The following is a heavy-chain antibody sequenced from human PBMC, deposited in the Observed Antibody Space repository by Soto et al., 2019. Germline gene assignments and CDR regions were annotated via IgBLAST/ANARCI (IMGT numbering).Heavy chain of an antibody. V-gene: IGHV2-5*02. D-gene: IGHD5-18*01. Sequence: VSCPTLVNPTQTLTLTCPFSGFSLSPSGVGVGWNPQPPGKALEWLALIYWDDDKRYSPSLKSRLTITKDTSKNQVVLTMTNMDPVDTATYYCARIRDARGYNYGYFDYWGQGTPVTVSS. CDR2: IYWDDDK. CDR1: GFSLSPSGVG. CDR3: ARIRDARGYNYGYFDY. J-gene: IGHJ4*02.